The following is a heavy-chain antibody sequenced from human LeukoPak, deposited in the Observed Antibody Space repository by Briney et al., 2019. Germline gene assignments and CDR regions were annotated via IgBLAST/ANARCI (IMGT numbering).Heavy chain of an antibody. V-gene: IGHV3-66*04. CDR1: GFTFSSYA. D-gene: IGHD3-22*01. CDR3: ARLADSSGYYLYYFDY. CDR2: IYSGGST. Sequence: PGGSLRLSCAASGFTFSSYAMSWVRQAPGKGLEWVSVIYSGGSTYYADSVKGRFTISRDNSKNTLYLQMNSLRAEDTAVYYCARLADSSGYYLYYFDYWGQGTLVTVSS. J-gene: IGHJ4*02.